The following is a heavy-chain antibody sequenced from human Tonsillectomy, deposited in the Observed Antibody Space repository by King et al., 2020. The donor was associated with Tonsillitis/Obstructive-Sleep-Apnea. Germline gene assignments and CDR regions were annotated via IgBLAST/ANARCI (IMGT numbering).Heavy chain of an antibody. Sequence: VQLVESGGGLVKPGGSLRPPCPALGFTFSNAWMTWVRQAPGKGLEWVGRIKRKTEGGTTDYAAPVKGRFTISRDDSKNTLYLKMNSRKTEDTAVYYCTTWDFWSYWGQGTLVTVSS. CDR1: GFTFSNAW. CDR3: TTWDFWSY. V-gene: IGHV3-15*01. J-gene: IGHJ4*02. CDR2: IKRKTEGGTT. D-gene: IGHD3-3*01.